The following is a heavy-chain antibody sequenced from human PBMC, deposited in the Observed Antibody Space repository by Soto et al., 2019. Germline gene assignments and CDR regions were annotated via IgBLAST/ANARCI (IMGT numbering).Heavy chain of an antibody. CDR3: AREGQAPYYYYGMDV. V-gene: IGHV1-18*01. CDR1: GYTFTNYG. Sequence: QVQLVQSGAEVKKPGASVTVSCKASGYTFTNYGFSWVRQAPGQGLEWMGWISGYNGNTKYAEKFQNRVTMTTDTSTNTAHMELRSLRSDDPAVYYCAREGQAPYYYYGMDVWGQGTAVTVSS. CDR2: ISGYNGNT. J-gene: IGHJ6*02.